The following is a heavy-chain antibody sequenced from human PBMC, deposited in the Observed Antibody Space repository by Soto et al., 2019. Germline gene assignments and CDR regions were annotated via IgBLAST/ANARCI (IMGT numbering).Heavy chain of an antibody. D-gene: IGHD1-26*01. CDR2: ISAYNGET. CDR1: GYTFTSSG. CDR3: ARDSGSYVYVSD. Sequence: QVQLVQTGAEVKKPGASVKVSCKASGYTFTSSGFSWVRQAPVQGLEWMAWISAYNGETHYAQKFQGRVTMTTDTSTSTYYMELRSLRADDTAVYYCARDSGSYVYVSDLGQGTLVTVSS. V-gene: IGHV1-18*01. J-gene: IGHJ4*02.